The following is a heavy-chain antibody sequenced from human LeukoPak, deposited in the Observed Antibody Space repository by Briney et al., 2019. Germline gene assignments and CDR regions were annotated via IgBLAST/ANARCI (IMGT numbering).Heavy chain of an antibody. Sequence: PSETLSLTCTVSGGSISSYYWSWIRQPPGKGLEWIGYIYYSGSTNYNPSLKSRVTISVDTSKSQFSLKLSSVTAADTAVYYCARAAGYYGDYLDYWGQGTLVTVSS. D-gene: IGHD4-17*01. CDR1: GGSISSYY. CDR2: IYYSGST. J-gene: IGHJ4*02. CDR3: ARAAGYYGDYLDY. V-gene: IGHV4-59*01.